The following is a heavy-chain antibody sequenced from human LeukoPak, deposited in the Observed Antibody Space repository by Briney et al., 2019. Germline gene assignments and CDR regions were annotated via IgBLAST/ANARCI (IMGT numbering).Heavy chain of an antibody. CDR3: ARALRGL. CDR2: INHSGST. J-gene: IGHJ3*01. CDR1: GGSISSSSYY. D-gene: IGHD3-16*01. V-gene: IGHV4-39*07. Sequence: SETLSLTCTVSGGSISSSSYYWSWIRQPPGKGLEWIGEINHSGSTNYNPSLKSRVTISVDTSKNQFSLKLSSVTAADTAVYYCARALRGLWGQGTMVTVSS.